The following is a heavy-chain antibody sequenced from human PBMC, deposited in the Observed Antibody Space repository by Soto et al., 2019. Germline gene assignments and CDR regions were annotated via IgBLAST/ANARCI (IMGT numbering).Heavy chain of an antibody. Sequence: QRQLVESGGGVVQPGLSLRLSCAASGFTFSSYGMHWVRQAPGKGLECVAVIWFDATYKFYADSVRGRFTISRDNFNNTLYLQMNNLRTEDTAVYYCARDSGGDYADYWGQGTLVTVSS. V-gene: IGHV3-33*01. CDR3: ARDSGGDYADY. CDR2: IWFDATYK. CDR1: GFTFSSYG. D-gene: IGHD2-21*02. J-gene: IGHJ4*02.